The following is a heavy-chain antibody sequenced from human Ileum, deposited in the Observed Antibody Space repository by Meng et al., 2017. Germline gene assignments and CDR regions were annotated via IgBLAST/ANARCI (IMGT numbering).Heavy chain of an antibody. CDR3: SKTTADASSGYYAY. V-gene: IGHV3-73*01. CDR1: GFTFSGSA. J-gene: IGHJ4*02. D-gene: IGHD3-22*01. Sequence: GESLKFSCAASGFTFSGSALHWVRQASGKGLEWVGRVRSKANSYATAYAASVEGRFTISRDESQNTAFLEMTSLKTEDSAVYYCSKTTADASSGYYAYWGQGTQVTVSS. CDR2: VRSKANSYAT.